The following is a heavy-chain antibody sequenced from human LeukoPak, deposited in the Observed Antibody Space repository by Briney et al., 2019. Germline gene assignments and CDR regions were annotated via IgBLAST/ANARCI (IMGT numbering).Heavy chain of an antibody. CDR1: GYSFTSYW. CDR3: ARQAGVKWELLSAIDY. J-gene: IGHJ4*02. V-gene: IGHV5-51*01. D-gene: IGHD1-26*01. Sequence: NHGESLKISCKGSGYSFTSYWIGWVRQMPGKGLEWMGIIYPGDSDTRYSPSFQGQVTISADKSISTAYLQWSSLKASDTAMYYCARQAGVKWELLSAIDYWGQGTLVTVSS. CDR2: IYPGDSDT.